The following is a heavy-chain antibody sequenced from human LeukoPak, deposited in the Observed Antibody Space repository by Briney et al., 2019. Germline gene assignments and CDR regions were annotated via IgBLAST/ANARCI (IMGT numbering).Heavy chain of an antibody. Sequence: GGSLRLSCAAFRFTFSNYWMSWVRQAPGKGLEWVANIKQDGSEKNYVDSVKGRFTISRDNAKNSLCLQMNSLRVEDTAVYYCARRRCTSTSCFFDYWGQGTLVTVSS. CDR2: IKQDGSEK. J-gene: IGHJ4*02. CDR3: ARRRCTSTSCFFDY. CDR1: RFTFSNYW. V-gene: IGHV3-7*01. D-gene: IGHD2-2*01.